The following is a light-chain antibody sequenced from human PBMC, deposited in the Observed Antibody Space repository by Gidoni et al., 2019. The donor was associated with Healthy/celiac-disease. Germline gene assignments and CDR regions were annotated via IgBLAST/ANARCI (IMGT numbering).Light chain of an antibody. CDR1: QSVSCK. CDR2: GAS. CDR3: QQYNNWPLGYT. V-gene: IGKV3-15*01. J-gene: IGKJ2*01. Sequence: EIVMTQSPATLSVSPGERATLSCRASQSVSCKLAWYQQKPGQAPRLLIYGASTRATGIPARFSGSGSGTEFTLTISSLQSEDFAVYYCQQYNNWPLGYTFGQXTKLEIK.